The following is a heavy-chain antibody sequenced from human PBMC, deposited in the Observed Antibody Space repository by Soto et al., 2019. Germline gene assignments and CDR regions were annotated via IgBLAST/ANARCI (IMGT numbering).Heavy chain of an antibody. CDR1: GGSFSGYY. J-gene: IGHJ6*02. D-gene: IGHD3-9*01. CDR2: INHSGST. CDR3: ARGRYDILPGMDV. Sequence: KTSETLSLTCAVYGGSFSGYYWSWIRQPPGKGLEWIGEINHSGSTDYNPSLKSRVTISVDTSKNQFSLKLSSVTAADTAVYYCARGRYDILPGMDVWGQGTTVTVSS. V-gene: IGHV4-34*01.